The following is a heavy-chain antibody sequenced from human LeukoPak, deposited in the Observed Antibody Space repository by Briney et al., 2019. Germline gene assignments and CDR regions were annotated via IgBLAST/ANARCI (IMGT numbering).Heavy chain of an antibody. CDR2: IGGSGGST. CDR1: GFTFSSYA. J-gene: IGHJ3*02. D-gene: IGHD4-17*01. CDR3: AKSPNYGDYVAFDI. Sequence: AGGSLRLSCAASGFTFSSYAMSWVRQAPGKGLEWVSAIGGSGGSTYYADSVKGRFTISRDNSKNTLYLQMNSLRAEDTAVYYCAKSPNYGDYVAFDIWGQGTMVTVSS. V-gene: IGHV3-23*01.